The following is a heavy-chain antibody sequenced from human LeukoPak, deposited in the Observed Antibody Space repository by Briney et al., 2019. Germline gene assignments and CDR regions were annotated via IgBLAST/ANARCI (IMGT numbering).Heavy chain of an antibody. J-gene: IGHJ5*02. CDR3: ARGSVRQLENWFDP. D-gene: IGHD6-13*01. CDR1: GDTFSNYA. CDR2: MNPNSGNT. V-gene: IGHV1-8*02. Sequence: ASVKVSCKASGDTFSNYAITWARQATGQGLEWMGWMNPNSGNTGHAQKFQGRVTMTRNTSISTAYMELSSLRSEDTAVYYCARGSVRQLENWFDPWGQGTLVTVSS.